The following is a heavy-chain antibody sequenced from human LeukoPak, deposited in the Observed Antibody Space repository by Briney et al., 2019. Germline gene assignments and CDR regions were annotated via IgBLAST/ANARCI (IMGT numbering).Heavy chain of an antibody. D-gene: IGHD3-22*01. J-gene: IGHJ6*02. V-gene: IGHV1-18*01. CDR3: TRRITMIAHYYYYGMDV. CDR1: GYTFTSYG. Sequence: GASVKVSCKASGYTFTSYGISWVRQAPGQGLEWMGWISAYNGNTNYAQKLQGRVTMTTDTSTSTAYMELRSLRSDDTAVYYCTRRITMIAHYYYYGMDVWGQGTTVTVSS. CDR2: ISAYNGNT.